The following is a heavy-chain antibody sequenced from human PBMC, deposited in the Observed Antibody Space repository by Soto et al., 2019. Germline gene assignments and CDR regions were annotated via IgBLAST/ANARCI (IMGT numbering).Heavy chain of an antibody. J-gene: IGHJ3*02. D-gene: IGHD3-22*01. Sequence: GASVKVSCEASGYTFTGYYMHWVRQAPGQGLEWMGWINPNSGGTNYAQKFQGWVTMTRDTSISTAYMELSRLRSDDTAVYYCARALRAYYYDSSGNDAFDIWGQGTMVTVSS. CDR2: INPNSGGT. V-gene: IGHV1-2*04. CDR1: GYTFTGYY. CDR3: ARALRAYYYDSSGNDAFDI.